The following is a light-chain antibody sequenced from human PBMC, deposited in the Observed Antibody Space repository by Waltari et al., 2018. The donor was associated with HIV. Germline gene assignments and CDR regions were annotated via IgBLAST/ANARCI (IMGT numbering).Light chain of an antibody. CDR2: DVI. Sequence: HSVLTQPASMSGALGQSITISCLGSSNDVGSFNYVSWYQQSPDKSPRLVIYDVINRPSGVSGRFSGSSSGTAASLTIPVFQPEDEADYYCCSYSSSGTVLFGGGTRLTVL. CDR3: CSYSSSGTVL. J-gene: IGLJ2*01. V-gene: IGLV2-14*03. CDR1: SNDVGSFNY.